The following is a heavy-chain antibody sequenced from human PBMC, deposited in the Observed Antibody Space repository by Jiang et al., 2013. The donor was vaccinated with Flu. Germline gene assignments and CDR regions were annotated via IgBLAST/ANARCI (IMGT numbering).Heavy chain of an antibody. V-gene: IGHV4-39*01. CDR1: GGSISSSSYY. D-gene: IGHD5-24*01. J-gene: IGHJ5*02. CDR2: LYYSGST. Sequence: PGLVKPSETLSLTCTVSGGSISSSSYYWDWIRQPPGKGLEWIGSLYYSGSTYYNPSLKSRVTISVDTSKNQFSLKLSSVTAADTAVYYCARGTRVATIRLPGWFDPWGQGTLVTISS. CDR3: ARGTRVATIRLPGWFDP.